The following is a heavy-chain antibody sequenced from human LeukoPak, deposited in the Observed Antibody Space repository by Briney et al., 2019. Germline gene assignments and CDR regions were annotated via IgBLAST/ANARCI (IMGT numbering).Heavy chain of an antibody. V-gene: IGHV3-9*01. J-gene: IGHJ6*03. CDR2: ISWNSGSI. CDR3: ARDPAAGYYYYYYMDV. D-gene: IGHD6-19*01. CDR1: GFTFADYA. Sequence: GRSLRLSCAASGFTFADYAMHWVRQAPGEGLEWVSGISWNSGSIGYADSVKGRFTISRDNAKNSLYLQMNSLRAEDTALYYCARDPAAGYYYYYYMDVWGKGTTVTVSS.